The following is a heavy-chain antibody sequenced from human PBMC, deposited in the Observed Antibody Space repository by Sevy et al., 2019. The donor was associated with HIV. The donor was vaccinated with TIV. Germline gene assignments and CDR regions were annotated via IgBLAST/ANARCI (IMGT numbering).Heavy chain of an antibody. D-gene: IGHD6-25*01. CDR2: ISYDGSNE. CDR3: ARDLRWMSSSDGMDV. J-gene: IGHJ6*02. CDR1: GIPFSTYA. Sequence: GGSLRLSCAASGIPFSTYAIHWVRQPPGKGLEWVAVISYDGSNEYYADSAKGRFTISRDNSKNTLYLQMNSLRAEDTAVYYCARDLRWMSSSDGMDVWGQGTTVTVSS. V-gene: IGHV3-30-3*01.